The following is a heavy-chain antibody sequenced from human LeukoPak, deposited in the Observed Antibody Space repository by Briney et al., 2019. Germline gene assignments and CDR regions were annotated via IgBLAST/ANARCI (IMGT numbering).Heavy chain of an antibody. CDR3: ASGYYGGNSENNYYYGMDV. CDR1: GYTFTSYA. Sequence: ASVKVSCKASGYTFTSYAMNWVRQAPGQGLEWMGWINTNTGNPTYAQGFTGRFVFSLDTSVSTAYLQISSLKAEDTAVYYCASGYYGGNSENNYYYGMDVWGQGTTVTVSS. D-gene: IGHD4-23*01. J-gene: IGHJ6*02. V-gene: IGHV7-4-1*02. CDR2: INTNTGNP.